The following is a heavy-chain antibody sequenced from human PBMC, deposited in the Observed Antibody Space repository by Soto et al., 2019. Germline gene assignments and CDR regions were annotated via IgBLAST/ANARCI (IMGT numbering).Heavy chain of an antibody. CDR1: GYTFTSYG. Sequence: QVQLVQSGPDLKRPGASMKVSCKASGYTFTSYGISWVRQAPGQGLEWMAWISPLKGRTQYSQKAQGRVTLSTDTSSTTAYMETTTLRVDDTAVYYCAMDYGDRPEYFKHWGQGTLVTVS. CDR3: AMDYGDRPEYFKH. V-gene: IGHV1-18*04. CDR2: ISPLKGRT. D-gene: IGHD4-17*01. J-gene: IGHJ1*01.